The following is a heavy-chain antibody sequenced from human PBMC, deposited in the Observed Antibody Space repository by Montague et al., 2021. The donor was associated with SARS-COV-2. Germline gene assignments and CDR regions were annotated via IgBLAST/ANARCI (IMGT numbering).Heavy chain of an antibody. CDR2: IYYSGST. V-gene: IGHV4-39*01. CDR1: GGSISSSSYY. Sequence: SETLSLTCTVSGGSISSSSYYWGWIRQPPGKGLEWIGSIYYSGSTYYNPSLKSRVTISVDTSKNQFSLKLSSVTAADTAVYYCARHVNREGNVVVVEVNWFDPWGQGTLVTVSS. J-gene: IGHJ5*02. CDR3: ARHVNREGNVVVVEVNWFDP. D-gene: IGHD2-15*01.